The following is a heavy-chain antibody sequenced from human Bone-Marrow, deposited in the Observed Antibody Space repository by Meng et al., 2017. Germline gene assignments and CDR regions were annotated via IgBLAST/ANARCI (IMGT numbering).Heavy chain of an antibody. CDR2: IYTSGST. D-gene: IGHD3-22*01. J-gene: IGHJ4*02. CDR3: ARALGLDSSGYYLTFSPLDY. CDR1: GGSIGSYY. Sequence: GSLRLSCTVSGGSIGSYYWSWIRQPAGKGLEWIGRIYTSGSTNYNPSLKSRVTMSVDTSKNQFSLKLSSVTAADTAVYYCARALGLDSSGYYLTFSPLDYWGQGTLVTVSS. V-gene: IGHV4-4*07.